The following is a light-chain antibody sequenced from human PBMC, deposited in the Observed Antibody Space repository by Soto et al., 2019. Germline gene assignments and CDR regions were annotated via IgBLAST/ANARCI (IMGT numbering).Light chain of an antibody. CDR1: SSDVGSSNL. J-gene: IGLJ1*01. CDR2: EGD. Sequence: QSVLTQPASVSGSPGQSITISCSGTSSDVGSSNLVSWYQQHPGQAPKLIIFEGDRRPSGVSSRFSGSKSGNTASLTISGLQAEDEADYYCSSYTSSSTPLYVFGTGTKVTVL. V-gene: IGLV2-14*02. CDR3: SSYTSSSTPLYV.